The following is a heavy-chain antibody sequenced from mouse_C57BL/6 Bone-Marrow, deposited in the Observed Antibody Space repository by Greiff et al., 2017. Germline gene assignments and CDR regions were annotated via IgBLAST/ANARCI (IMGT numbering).Heavy chain of an antibody. CDR1: GYTFTSYD. CDR3: ARLEFDGSSGDWYFDV. J-gene: IGHJ1*03. CDR2: IYPRDGST. D-gene: IGHD1-1*01. Sequence: LVESGPELVKPGASVKLSCKASGYTFTSYDINWVKQRPGQGLEWIGGIYPRDGSTKYNEKFKGKATLTVDTSSSTAYMELHRLTSEDSAVYFCARLEFDGSSGDWYFDVWGTGTTVTVSS. V-gene: IGHV1-85*01.